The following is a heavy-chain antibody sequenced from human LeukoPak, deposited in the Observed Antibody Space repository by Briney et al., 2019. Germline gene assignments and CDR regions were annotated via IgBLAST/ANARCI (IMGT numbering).Heavy chain of an antibody. CDR2: IYHDETT. Sequence: SETLSLTCAVSGSSRSSDYYGGWVRQPPGKGLEWVGSIYHDETTYYNPSIKTRVTISLVTSKKHFSLMLASVTAADTAIYYCANADTEDFFDSWGQGVLVTVSS. J-gene: IGHJ4*02. CDR3: ANADTEDFFDS. CDR1: GSSRSSDYY. D-gene: IGHD2-8*01. V-gene: IGHV4-38-2*01.